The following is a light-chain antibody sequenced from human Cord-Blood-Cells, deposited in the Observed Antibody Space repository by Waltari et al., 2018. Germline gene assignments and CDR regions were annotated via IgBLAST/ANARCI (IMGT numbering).Light chain of an antibody. J-gene: IGKJ3*01. Sequence: DIQMTQSPSSLSASVGDRVTITCRASQSISRYVNWYQQKPGKAPKLLIYAASRLQSGGPSRFSGSGSGTDFTLTISSLQPEDFATYYCQQSYSTPFTFGPWTKVDIK. CDR1: QSISRY. V-gene: IGKV1-39*01. CDR3: QQSYSTPFT. CDR2: AAS.